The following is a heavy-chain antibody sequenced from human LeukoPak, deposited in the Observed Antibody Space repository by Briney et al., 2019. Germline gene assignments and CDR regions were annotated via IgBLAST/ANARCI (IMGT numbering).Heavy chain of an antibody. CDR3: AKYPVAGN. V-gene: IGHV3-30*18. Sequence: ALRLSCAASGFTFSSYGMHWVRQAPGKGLEWVAVISHDGSNKYYADSVKGRFTISRDNSKNTLYLQMNSLRAEDTAVYYCAKYPVAGNWGQGTLVTVSS. CDR1: GFTFSSYG. D-gene: IGHD6-19*01. CDR2: ISHDGSNK. J-gene: IGHJ4*02.